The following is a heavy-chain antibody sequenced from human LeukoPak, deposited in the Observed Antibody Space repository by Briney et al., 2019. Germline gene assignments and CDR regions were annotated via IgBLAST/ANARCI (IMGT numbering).Heavy chain of an antibody. CDR1: GFTFSSYE. V-gene: IGHV3-48*03. CDR3: AALGITMIGGV. D-gene: IGHD3-10*02. Sequence: PGGSLRLSCAAAGFTFSSYEMNWVRQAPGKGLEWVSYISSSGSTIYYADSVKGRFTISRDNAKNSLYLQMNSLRAEDTAVYYCAALGITMIGGVWGKGTTVTISS. CDR2: ISSSGSTI. J-gene: IGHJ6*04.